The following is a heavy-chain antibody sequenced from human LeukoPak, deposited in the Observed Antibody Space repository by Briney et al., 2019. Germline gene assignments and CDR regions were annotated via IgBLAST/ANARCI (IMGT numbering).Heavy chain of an antibody. J-gene: IGHJ6*03. Sequence: GGSLRLSCAASGFTFSGSAMHWVCQASGKGLEWVGRIRSKANSYATAYAASVKGRFTISRDDSKNTAYLQMNSLKTEDTAVYYCTRSLGVIYYYYYMDVWGKGTTVTVSS. V-gene: IGHV3-73*01. CDR1: GFTFSGSA. CDR3: TRSLGVIYYYYYMDV. D-gene: IGHD3-10*01. CDR2: IRSKANSYAT.